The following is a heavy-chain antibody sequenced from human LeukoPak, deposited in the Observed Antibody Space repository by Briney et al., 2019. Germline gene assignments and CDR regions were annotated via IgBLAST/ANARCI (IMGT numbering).Heavy chain of an antibody. CDR3: ATPNYYGSGSFDY. V-gene: IGHV4-38-2*01. CDR2: IYHSGST. Sequence: SEPLSLTCAVSGYSISSGYYWGWIRQPPGKGLEWIGSIYHSGSTYYNPSLKSRVTISVDTSKNQFSLKLSSVTAADTAVYYCATPNYYGSGSFDYWGQGTLVTVSS. D-gene: IGHD3-10*01. CDR1: GYSISSGYY. J-gene: IGHJ4*02.